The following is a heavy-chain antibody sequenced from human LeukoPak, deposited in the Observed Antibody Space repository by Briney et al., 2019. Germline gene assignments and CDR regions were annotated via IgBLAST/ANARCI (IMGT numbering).Heavy chain of an antibody. Sequence: GGSLRLSCAASGFTFSSYEMNWVRQVPGKGLEWISYISSSSGTIHYADSVKGRFTISRDNGRNSLYLQMNSLRVDDTAVYYCARGGDIVGATRSAFDIWGQGTMVTVSS. CDR1: GFTFSSYE. D-gene: IGHD1-26*01. CDR2: ISSSSGTI. J-gene: IGHJ3*02. V-gene: IGHV3-48*03. CDR3: ARGGDIVGATRSAFDI.